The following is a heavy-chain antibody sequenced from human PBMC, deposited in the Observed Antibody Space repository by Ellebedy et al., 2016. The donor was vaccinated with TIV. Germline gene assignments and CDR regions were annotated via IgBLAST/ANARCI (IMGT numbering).Heavy chain of an antibody. D-gene: IGHD1-26*01. Sequence: MPSETLSLTCTVSGASIRSYFWSWIRQPPGKGLEWIGFLSNTGNTNYNPSLKRRVSISLDTSRSQFSLSLTSVTAADTVVYFCARDRRGRYDFWGQGTLIAVSS. CDR3: ARDRRGRYDF. CDR1: GASIRSYF. V-gene: IGHV4-59*01. CDR2: LSNTGNT. J-gene: IGHJ4*02.